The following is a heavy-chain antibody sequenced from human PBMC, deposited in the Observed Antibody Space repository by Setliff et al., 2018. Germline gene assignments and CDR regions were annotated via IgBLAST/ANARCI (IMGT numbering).Heavy chain of an antibody. CDR2: FHTGGGGST. V-gene: IGHV4-61*09. D-gene: IGHD3-9*01. Sequence: SETLSLTCSVSGGSISSGGFYWSWIRQSAGRGLEWIGHFHTGGGGSTYYNACLKSRVTISVDTSKNQFSLKLNSVTAADTAVYYCARAPRYFDPTGSYFDYWGQGTLVTVSS. CDR3: ARAPRYFDPTGSYFDY. J-gene: IGHJ4*02. CDR1: GGSISSGGFY.